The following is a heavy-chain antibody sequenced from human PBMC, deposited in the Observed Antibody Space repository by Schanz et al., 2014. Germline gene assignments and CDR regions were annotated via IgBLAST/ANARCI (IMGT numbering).Heavy chain of an antibody. J-gene: IGHJ1*01. CDR1: GFPFSSYA. D-gene: IGHD2-2*01. CDR3: ARDTAQSCIGPSCFECFQH. V-gene: IGHV3-30*04. Sequence: QVQLVESGGGVVQPGGSLRLSCAASGFPFSSYALHWVRQAPGKGLEWVAVISYDGTNEYYAESVKGRFTISRDNAKNSLYLQMNSLRAEDTALYYCARDTAQSCIGPSCFECFQHWGQGALVTVSS. CDR2: ISYDGTNE.